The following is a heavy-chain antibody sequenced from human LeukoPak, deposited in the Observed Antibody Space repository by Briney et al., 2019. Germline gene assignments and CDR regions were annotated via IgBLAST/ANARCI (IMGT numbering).Heavy chain of an antibody. CDR2: ISGSGGET. CDR3: VKRSRDGYNSPLDN. Sequence: PGGSLRLSCAASRFTFSSYAMNWVRQAPGKGLEWVSQISGSGGETYYADSVQGRFTISRDNSENTLYLQMNGLRAEDTAVYYCVKRSRDGYNSPLDNWGQGTLVTVSS. D-gene: IGHD5-24*01. V-gene: IGHV3-23*01. CDR1: RFTFSSYA. J-gene: IGHJ4*01.